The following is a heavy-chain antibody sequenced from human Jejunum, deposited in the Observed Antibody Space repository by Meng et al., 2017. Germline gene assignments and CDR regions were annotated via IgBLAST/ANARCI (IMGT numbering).Heavy chain of an antibody. CDR1: GFRFSSYA. J-gene: IGHJ4*02. CDR3: AREGTSQALFDN. Sequence: GESLKISCAVSGFRFSSYAMSWVRQAPGKGLEWASVVSGNAGRTYYADSVKGRFTISRDNSMNTLYLQMNSLRAEDTALHYCAREGTSQALFDNWGQGTRVTVSS. V-gene: IGHV3-23*01. D-gene: IGHD1/OR15-1a*01. CDR2: VSGNAGRT.